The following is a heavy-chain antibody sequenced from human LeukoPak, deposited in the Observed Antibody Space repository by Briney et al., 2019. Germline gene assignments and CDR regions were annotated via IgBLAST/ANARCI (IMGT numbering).Heavy chain of an antibody. V-gene: IGHV4-59*11. CDR2: IYYSGNT. D-gene: IGHD3-10*01. J-gene: IGHJ5*02. Sequence: SETLSLTCTVSGGSISSHYWSWIRQPPEKTLEGIGYIYYSGNTHYNPSLKSRVTISVDTSKNQFSLKLSAVTAADTAVYYCARYMVRGVIAWFDPWGQGTLVTVSS. CDR3: ARYMVRGVIAWFDP. CDR1: GGSISSHY.